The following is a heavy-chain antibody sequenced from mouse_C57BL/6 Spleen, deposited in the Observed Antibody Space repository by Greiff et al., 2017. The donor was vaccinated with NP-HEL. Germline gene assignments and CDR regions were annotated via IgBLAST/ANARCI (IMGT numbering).Heavy chain of an antibody. D-gene: IGHD4-1*01. CDR1: GYTFTSYW. CDR3: ARWGGTDY. CDR2: IDPSDSYT. J-gene: IGHJ2*01. V-gene: IGHV1-59*01. Sequence: VQLQQPGAELVRPGTSVKLSCKASGYTFTSYWMHWVKQRPGQGLEWIGVIDPSDSYTNYNQKFKGKATLTVDTSSSTAYMQLSSLTSEDSAVYYCARWGGTDYWGQGTTLTVSS.